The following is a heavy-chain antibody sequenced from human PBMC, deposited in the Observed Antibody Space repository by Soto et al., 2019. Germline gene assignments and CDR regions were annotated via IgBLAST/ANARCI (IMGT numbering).Heavy chain of an antibody. V-gene: IGHV4-59*01. CDR2: IYYSGST. J-gene: IGHJ5*02. CDR3: ARNYDFWGGYSADLWFDP. D-gene: IGHD3-3*01. CDR1: GGSISSYY. Sequence: SETLSLTCTVSGGSISSYYWSWIRQPPGKGLEWIGYIYYSGSTNYNPSLKSRVTISVDTSKNQFSLKLSSVTAADTAVYYCARNYDFWGGYSADLWFDPWGQGTLVTVSS.